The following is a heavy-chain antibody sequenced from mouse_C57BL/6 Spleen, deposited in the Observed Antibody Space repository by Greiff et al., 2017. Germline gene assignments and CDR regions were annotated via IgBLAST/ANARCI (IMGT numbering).Heavy chain of an antibody. Sequence: EVHLVESGGGLVKPGGSLKLSCAASGFTFSDYGMHWVRQAPEKGLEWVAYISSGSSTIYYADTVKGRFTISRDNAKNTLFLQMTSLRSEDSAVYYCARGDYAWYFDVWGTGTTVTVSS. J-gene: IGHJ1*03. D-gene: IGHD2-4*01. V-gene: IGHV5-17*01. CDR1: GFTFSDYG. CDR2: ISSGSSTI. CDR3: ARGDYAWYFDV.